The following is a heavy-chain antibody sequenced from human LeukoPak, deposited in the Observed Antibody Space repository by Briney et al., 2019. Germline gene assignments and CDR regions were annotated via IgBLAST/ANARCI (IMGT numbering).Heavy chain of an antibody. J-gene: IGHJ4*02. D-gene: IGHD3-10*01. CDR3: ARHDTMVRGVTDYFDY. Sequence: PSETLSLTCTVSGGSISSYYWSWIRQPAGKGLEWIGSIYYSGSTYYNPSLKSRVTISVDTSKNQFSLKLSSVTAADTAVYYCARHDTMVRGVTDYFDYWGQGTLVTVSS. CDR1: GGSISSYY. CDR2: IYYSGST. V-gene: IGHV4-59*05.